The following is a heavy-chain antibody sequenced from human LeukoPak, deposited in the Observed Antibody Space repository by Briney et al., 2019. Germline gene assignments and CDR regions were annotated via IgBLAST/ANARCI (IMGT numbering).Heavy chain of an antibody. D-gene: IGHD3-22*01. CDR1: GYTFTSYD. J-gene: IGHJ4*02. V-gene: IGHV1-8*03. Sequence: GASVKVSCKASGYTFTSYDINWVRQATGQGLEWMGWMNPNRGNTGYAQKFQGRVTITRNTSISTAYMELSSLRSEDTAVYYCARLLSSGYYGHSYYFDYWGQGTLVTVSS. CDR2: MNPNRGNT. CDR3: ARLLSSGYYGHSYYFDY.